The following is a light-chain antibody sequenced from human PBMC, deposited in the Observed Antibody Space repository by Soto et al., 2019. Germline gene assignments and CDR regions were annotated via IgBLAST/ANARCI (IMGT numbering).Light chain of an antibody. CDR1: SSDVGGYNY. CDR3: SSFTRSSTYV. CDR2: DVS. Sequence: QSALTQPASVSGSPGQSIAISCTGTSSDVGGYNYVSWYQQHPGKAPKLMIYDVSIRPSGVSDRFSGSKSGNTASLTISGLQAEDEGDYYCSSFTRSSTYVFGTGTKVTVL. V-gene: IGLV2-14*03. J-gene: IGLJ1*01.